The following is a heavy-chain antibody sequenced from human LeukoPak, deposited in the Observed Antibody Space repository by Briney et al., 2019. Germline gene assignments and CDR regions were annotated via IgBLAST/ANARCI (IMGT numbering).Heavy chain of an antibody. CDR3: ARDRALMITFGGVIVNDAFDI. J-gene: IGHJ3*02. CDR2: IIPIFGTA. V-gene: IGHV1-69*13. CDR1: GGTFSSYA. D-gene: IGHD3-16*02. Sequence: GASVKVSCKASGGTFSSYAISWVRQAPGQGLEWMGGIIPIFGTANYAQKFQGRVTITADESTSTAYMELSRLRSDDTAVYYCARDRALMITFGGVIVNDAFDIWGQGTMVTVSS.